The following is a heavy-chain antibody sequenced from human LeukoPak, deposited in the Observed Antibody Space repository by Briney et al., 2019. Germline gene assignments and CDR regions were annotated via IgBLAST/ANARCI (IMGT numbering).Heavy chain of an antibody. CDR2: IWYDGSNK. CDR1: GFTFSSYG. CDR3: ARERGLYYDFWSGYPDALDY. Sequence: GGSLRLSRAASGFTFSSYGMHWVRQAPGKGLEWVAVIWYDGSNKYYADSVKGRFTISRDNSKNTLYLQMNSLRAEDTAVYYCARERGLYYDFWSGYPDALDYWGQGTLVTVSS. J-gene: IGHJ4*02. V-gene: IGHV3-33*01. D-gene: IGHD3-3*01.